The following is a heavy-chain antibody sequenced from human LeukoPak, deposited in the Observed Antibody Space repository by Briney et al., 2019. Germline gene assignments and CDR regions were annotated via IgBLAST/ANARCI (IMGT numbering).Heavy chain of an antibody. J-gene: IGHJ4*02. CDR2: IYYSGST. D-gene: IGHD6-19*01. V-gene: IGHV4-59*01. Sequence: SETLSLTCTVSGASISSYYWSWIRQPPGKGLVWMGYIYYSGSTNYNPSLKSRVTISVDTSENQFSLKLSSVTAADTALYYCASSLDSSGWYFGVYWGQGTLVTVSS. CDR1: GASISSYY. CDR3: ASSLDSSGWYFGVY.